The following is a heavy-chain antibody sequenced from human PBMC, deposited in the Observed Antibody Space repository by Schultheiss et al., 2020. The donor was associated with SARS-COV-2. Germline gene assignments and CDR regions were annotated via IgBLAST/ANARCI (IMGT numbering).Heavy chain of an antibody. J-gene: IGHJ4*02. CDR2: IFYSGNT. V-gene: IGHV4-59*01. Sequence: SETLSLTCTVSGGSIRSYYWSWIRQPPGKDLEWVGYIFYSGNTDYNPSLKSRVTISVDTSKNQFSLKLSSVTAADTAVYYCARKIYGSGSYYDYWGQGTLVTVSS. CDR3: ARKIYGSGSYYDY. CDR1: GGSIRSYY. D-gene: IGHD3-10*01.